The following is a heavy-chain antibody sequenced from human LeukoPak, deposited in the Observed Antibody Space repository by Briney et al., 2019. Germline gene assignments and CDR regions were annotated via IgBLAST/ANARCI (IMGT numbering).Heavy chain of an antibody. J-gene: IGHJ4*02. Sequence: SVKVSCKASGGTFSSYAISWVRQAPGQGLEWMGGIIPIFGTANYAQKFQGRVTITADKSTSTAYMELSSLRSDDTAVYYCARDVGEYCSSTNCYASHYWGQGTLVTVSS. V-gene: IGHV1-69*06. D-gene: IGHD2-2*01. CDR1: GGTFSSYA. CDR3: ARDVGEYCSSTNCYASHY. CDR2: IIPIFGTA.